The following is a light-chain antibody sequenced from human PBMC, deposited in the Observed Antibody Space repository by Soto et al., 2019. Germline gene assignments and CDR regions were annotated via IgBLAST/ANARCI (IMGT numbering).Light chain of an antibody. CDR1: PSDVGGSNS. Sequence: QSALTQPPSASGSTGQSVTISCTGTPSDVGGSNSVSWYQQHPGKAPNLMIYDVNKRPSGVPDRFSGSKSGNTASLTVSGLQAADEAYYFCSSYAPSDVVFCGGTKLTVL. CDR3: SSYAPSDVV. J-gene: IGLJ2*01. V-gene: IGLV2-8*01. CDR2: DVN.